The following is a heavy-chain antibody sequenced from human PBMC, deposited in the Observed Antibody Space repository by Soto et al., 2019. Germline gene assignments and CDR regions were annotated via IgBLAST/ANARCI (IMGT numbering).Heavy chain of an antibody. Sequence: SVKVSCKASGGTFSSYAISWVRQAPGQGLEWMGGIIPIFGTANYAQKFQGRVTITADKSTSTAYMELSSLRSEDTAVYYCARVIGSGELKYYYYYYGMDAWGQGTTVTVSS. D-gene: IGHD3-10*01. J-gene: IGHJ6*02. V-gene: IGHV1-69*06. CDR1: GGTFSSYA. CDR3: ARVIGSGELKYYYYYYGMDA. CDR2: IIPIFGTA.